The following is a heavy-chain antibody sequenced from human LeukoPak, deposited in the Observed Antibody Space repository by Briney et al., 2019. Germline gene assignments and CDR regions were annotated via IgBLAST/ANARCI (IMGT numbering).Heavy chain of an antibody. V-gene: IGHV3-23*01. CDR3: PKDKLRYFDWLLAPIDY. J-gene: IGHJ4*02. CDR2: IGGSGGST. CDR1: GFTFSSYG. Sequence: PGGSLRLSCAASGFTFSSYGMSWVRQAPGKGLEWVSAIGGSGGSTYYADSVKGRFTISRDNSKNTLYLQMNSLRAEDTAVYYCPKDKLRYFDWLLAPIDYWGQGTLVTVSS. D-gene: IGHD3-9*01.